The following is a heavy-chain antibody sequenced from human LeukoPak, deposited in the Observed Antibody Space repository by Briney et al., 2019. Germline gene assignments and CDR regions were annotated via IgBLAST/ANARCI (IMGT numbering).Heavy chain of an antibody. V-gene: IGHV4-4*07. D-gene: IGHD1-26*01. CDR1: GGSISSYY. Sequence: SETLSLTCTVSGGSISSYYWSWIRQPPGKGLEWIGRIYTSGSTNYNPSLKSRVTMSVDTSKNQFSLKLSSVTAADTAVYYCARSGQWELLLGYFDYWGQGTLVTVSS. J-gene: IGHJ4*02. CDR3: ARSGQWELLLGYFDY. CDR2: IYTSGST.